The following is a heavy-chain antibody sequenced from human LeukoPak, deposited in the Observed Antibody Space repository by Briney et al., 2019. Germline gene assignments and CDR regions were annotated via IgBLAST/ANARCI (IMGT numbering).Heavy chain of an antibody. V-gene: IGHV3-30*04. Sequence: GGSLRLSCAASGFAFSSHAMHWVRQTPGKGLEWVAVISDDGNSKYYLQSVKGRFTISRDNSKNTLYLEMNSLRDEDTAVYYCASVDDLDAFAMWGQGTLVAVSS. CDR2: ISDDGNSK. D-gene: IGHD5-12*01. J-gene: IGHJ3*02. CDR1: GFAFSSHA. CDR3: ASVDDLDAFAM.